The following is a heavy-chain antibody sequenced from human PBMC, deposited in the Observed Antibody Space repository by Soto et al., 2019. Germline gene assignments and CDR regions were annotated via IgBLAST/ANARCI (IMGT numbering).Heavy chain of an antibody. V-gene: IGHV4-39*01. CDR2: IYYSGST. CDR1: GGSISSSSYY. J-gene: IGHJ6*03. Sequence: PSETLSLTCTVSGGSISSSSYYWGWIRQPPGKGLEWIGSIYYSGSTYYNPSLKSRVTISVDTSKNQFSLKLSSVTAADTAVYYCARRFYYYMDVWGKGTTVTVSS. CDR3: ARRFYYYMDV.